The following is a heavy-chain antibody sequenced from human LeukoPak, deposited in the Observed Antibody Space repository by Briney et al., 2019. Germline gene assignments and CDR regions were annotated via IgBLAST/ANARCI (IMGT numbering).Heavy chain of an antibody. CDR3: AREGATTAFDY. J-gene: IGHJ4*02. CDR2: IYSGGST. Sequence: PGGSLGLSCAASGFTVSSNYMNWVRQAPGKGLEWGSVIYSGGSTYYADSVKGRFTISRDDSKNTLYLQMNSLRAEDTAVYYCAREGATTAFDYWGQGTLVTVSS. V-gene: IGHV3-53*01. D-gene: IGHD1-26*01. CDR1: GFTVSSNY.